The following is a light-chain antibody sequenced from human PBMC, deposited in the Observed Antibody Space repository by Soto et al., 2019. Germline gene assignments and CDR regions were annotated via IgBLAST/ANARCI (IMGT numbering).Light chain of an antibody. Sequence: EIVLTQSPATLSVSPGERVTLSCKAGQSVSSSLAWYQQRPGQAPRLLIYGASTRATGIPARFSGSGSGTEFTLSISSLQSEDFAVYYCQQYITRPPYTFGQGTKLEIK. J-gene: IGKJ2*01. CDR1: QSVSSS. V-gene: IGKV3-15*01. CDR3: QQYITRPPYT. CDR2: GAS.